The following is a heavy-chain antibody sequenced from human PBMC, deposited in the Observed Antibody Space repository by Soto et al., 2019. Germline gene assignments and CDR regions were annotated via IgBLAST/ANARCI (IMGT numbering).Heavy chain of an antibody. CDR2: MNPNSGNT. D-gene: IGHD3-3*01. CDR3: ARVGLRFLEWLPAADYYGMDV. CDR1: GYTFTSYY. J-gene: IGHJ6*02. V-gene: IGHV1-8*01. Sequence: ASVKVSCKASGYTFTSYYINWVRQATGQGLEWMGWMNPNSGNTGYAQKFQGRVTMTRNTSISTAYMELSSLRSEDTAVYYCARVGLRFLEWLPAADYYGMDVWGQGTTVTVSS.